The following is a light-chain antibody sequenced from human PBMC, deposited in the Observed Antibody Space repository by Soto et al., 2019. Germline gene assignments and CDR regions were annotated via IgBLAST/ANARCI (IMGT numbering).Light chain of an antibody. V-gene: IGKV1-5*01. CDR1: QSISHW. CDR3: QQYNGYSRA. Sequence: DIQMTQSPSALSASVGDRVTITCRASQSISHWLAWYQQKPGRAPKLLIYGTSTLQSGVPSRFSGSGSGTEFTLTLTSLQPDDFATNYCQQYNGYSRAFGQGTKVEVK. CDR2: GTS. J-gene: IGKJ1*01.